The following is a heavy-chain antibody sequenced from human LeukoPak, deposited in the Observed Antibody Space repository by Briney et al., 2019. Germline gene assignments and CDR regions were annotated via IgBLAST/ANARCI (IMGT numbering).Heavy chain of an antibody. V-gene: IGHV3-23*01. CDR2: ISTSVDADKR. J-gene: IGHJ4*02. CDR1: GFTFSTYD. CDR3: AKEYGDFPFDY. Sequence: GGTLRLSCAASGFTFSTYDMTWVRQAPGKGLEWVSLISTSVDADKRYYIDSVKGRFTISRDNSKNTLYLQMNSLRAEDTAVYYCAKEYGDFPFDYWGQGTLVTVSS. D-gene: IGHD4-17*01.